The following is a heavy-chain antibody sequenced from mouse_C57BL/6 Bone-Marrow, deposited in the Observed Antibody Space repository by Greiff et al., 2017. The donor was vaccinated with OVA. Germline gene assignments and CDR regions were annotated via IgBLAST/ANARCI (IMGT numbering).Heavy chain of an antibody. CDR2: ISDGGSYT. CDR3: ARDRVTSSFGG. Sequence: EVQLQESGGGLVKPGGSLKLSCAASGYTFSSYAMSWVRQTPEKRLEWVATISDGGSYTYYTHNVKGRSTFSRDNAKNNQYLQMSHLTSEDTAMYYCARDRVTSSFGGRGQGATLTVSS. J-gene: IGHJ2*01. CDR1: GYTFSSYA. D-gene: IGHD3-1*01. V-gene: IGHV5-4*01.